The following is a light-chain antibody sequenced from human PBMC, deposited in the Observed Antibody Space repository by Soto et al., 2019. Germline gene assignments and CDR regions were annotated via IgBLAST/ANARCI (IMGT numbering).Light chain of an antibody. CDR1: SSDVVSYNL. Sequence: QSALTQPASVSGSPGQSITISCTGTSSDVVSYNLVSWYQQHPGKAPKRMIYEVSKRPSGVSNRFSGSKSGNTASLTISGLQAEDEADYYCCSYAGSSTFHYVFGTGTKVTVL. J-gene: IGLJ1*01. CDR2: EVS. CDR3: CSYAGSSTFHYV. V-gene: IGLV2-23*02.